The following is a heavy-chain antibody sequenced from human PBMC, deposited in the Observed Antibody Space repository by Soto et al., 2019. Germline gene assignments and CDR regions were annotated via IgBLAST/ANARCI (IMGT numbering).Heavy chain of an antibody. Sequence: SETLSLTCTVSGVSISSYYWSWIRQPPGKGLEWIGYIYYSGSTNYNPSLKSRVTISVDTSKNQFSLKLSSVTAADTAVYYCAREGPSDGYNDYWGQGTLVTVSS. J-gene: IGHJ4*02. V-gene: IGHV4-59*01. CDR3: AREGPSDGYNDY. CDR1: GVSISSYY. CDR2: IYYSGST. D-gene: IGHD5-12*01.